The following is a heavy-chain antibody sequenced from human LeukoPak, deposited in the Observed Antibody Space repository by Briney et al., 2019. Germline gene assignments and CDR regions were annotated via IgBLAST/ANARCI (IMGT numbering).Heavy chain of an antibody. CDR2: IWYDGSNK. J-gene: IGHJ6*02. Sequence: PGRSLRLSCAASGFTFSSYGMHWVRQAPGKGLEWVAVIWYDGSNKYYADSVKGRFTISRDNSKNTLYLQMNSLRAEDTAVYYCAKGEGWFGELQNYGMDVWGQGTTVTVSS. D-gene: IGHD3-10*01. V-gene: IGHV3-33*06. CDR1: GFTFSSYG. CDR3: AKGEGWFGELQNYGMDV.